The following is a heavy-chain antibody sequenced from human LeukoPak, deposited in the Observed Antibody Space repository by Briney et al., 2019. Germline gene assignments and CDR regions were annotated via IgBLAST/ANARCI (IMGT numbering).Heavy chain of an antibody. J-gene: IGHJ6*03. CDR1: GFTFSSYS. D-gene: IGHD1-26*01. CDR3: ARGLLGIYYYYYMDV. Sequence: GGSLRLSCAASGFTFSSYSMNWVRQAPGKGLEWVSSISSSSSYIYYADSVKGRFTISRDNAKNSLYLQMNSLRAEDTAVYYCARGLLGIYYYYYMDVWGKGTTVTVSS. V-gene: IGHV3-21*04. CDR2: ISSSSSYI.